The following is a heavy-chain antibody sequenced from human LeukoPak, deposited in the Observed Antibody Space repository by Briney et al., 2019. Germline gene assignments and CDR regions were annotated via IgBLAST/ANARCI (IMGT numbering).Heavy chain of an antibody. V-gene: IGHV3-23*01. CDR1: GITFSNYA. CDR2: ISGSGGTT. D-gene: IGHD3-16*01. CDR3: AKHTDNVWGSYTTYFDY. Sequence: GGSLRLSCAASGITFSNYATSWVRQAPGKGLEWVSSISGSGGTTYYADSVKGRFTISRDNSKNTLYLQMNSLRAEDTAVYYCAKHTDNVWGSYTTYFDYWGQGTLVTVSS. J-gene: IGHJ4*02.